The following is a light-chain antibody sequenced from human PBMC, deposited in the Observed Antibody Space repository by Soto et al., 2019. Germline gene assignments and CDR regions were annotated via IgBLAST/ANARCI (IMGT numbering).Light chain of an antibody. Sequence: QSALTQPRSVSGSPGQSLTISCTGTSSDIGGYNYVSWYQQHPGKAPKLVICEVSNRPSGVSSRFSGSKSGNTASLTISGLRAEDEADYYCTSFTTTNIWVFGGGTKVTVL. J-gene: IGLJ3*02. V-gene: IGLV2-14*01. CDR1: SSDIGGYNY. CDR2: EVS. CDR3: TSFTTTNIWV.